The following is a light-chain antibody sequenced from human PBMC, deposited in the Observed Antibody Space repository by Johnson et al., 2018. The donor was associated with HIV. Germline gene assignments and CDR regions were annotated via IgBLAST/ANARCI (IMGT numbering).Light chain of an antibody. J-gene: IGLJ1*01. CDR1: SSNIGNNY. CDR2: ENN. CDR3: GTWDNSLNTGAV. V-gene: IGLV1-51*02. Sequence: VLTQPPSVSAAPGQKVTISCSGSSSNIGNNYVSWYQQLPGTAPKLLIYENNKRPSGIPDRFSGSKSDTSATLGITGLQTGDEADYYCGTWDNSLNTGAVFGTGTKVTV.